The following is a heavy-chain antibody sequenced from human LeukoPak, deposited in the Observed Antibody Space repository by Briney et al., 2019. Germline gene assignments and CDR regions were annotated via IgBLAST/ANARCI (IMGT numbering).Heavy chain of an antibody. J-gene: IGHJ5*02. Sequence: GESLKISCNGSGYSFTNYWIGWVRQMPGKGLEWMGIIYPADSDTRYSPSFQGQVTISADKSISTAYLQWSSLRASDTAMYYCARGATGSWFDPWGQGTLVTVSS. D-gene: IGHD1-26*01. CDR2: IYPADSDT. CDR3: ARGATGSWFDP. V-gene: IGHV5-51*01. CDR1: GYSFTNYW.